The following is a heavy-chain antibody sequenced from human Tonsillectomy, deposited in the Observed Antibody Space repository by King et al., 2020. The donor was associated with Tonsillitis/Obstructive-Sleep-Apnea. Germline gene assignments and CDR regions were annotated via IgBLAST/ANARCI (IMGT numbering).Heavy chain of an antibody. Sequence: LQLQESGPGLVKPSETLSLTCTVSGASISSSSYYWGWIRQPPGQGLEWIGSIYYSGSTYYNPSLKSRVTISVDTSKNQFSLKLNSGTAADTAVYYCARLIHGRMEYAFDIWGQGTMVTVSS. CDR1: GASISSSSYY. CDR3: ARLIHGRMEYAFDI. J-gene: IGHJ3*02. CDR2: IYYSGST. D-gene: IGHD1-1*01. V-gene: IGHV4-39*01.